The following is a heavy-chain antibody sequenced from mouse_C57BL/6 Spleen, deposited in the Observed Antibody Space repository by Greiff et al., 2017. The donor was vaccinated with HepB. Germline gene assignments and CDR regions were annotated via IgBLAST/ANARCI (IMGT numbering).Heavy chain of an antibody. D-gene: IGHD2-5*01. CDR1: GFTFSDYY. V-gene: IGHV5-12*01. Sequence: EVQGVESGGGLVQPGGSLKLSCAASGFTFSDYYMYWVRQTPEKRLEWVAYISNGGGSTYYPDTVKGRFTISRDNAKNTLYLQMSRLKSEDTAMYYCARTYYSNYAFAYWGQGTLVTVSA. CDR2: ISNGGGST. J-gene: IGHJ3*01. CDR3: ARTYYSNYAFAY.